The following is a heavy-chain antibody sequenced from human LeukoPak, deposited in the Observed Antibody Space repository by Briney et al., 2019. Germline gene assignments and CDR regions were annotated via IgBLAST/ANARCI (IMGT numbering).Heavy chain of an antibody. J-gene: IGHJ4*02. Sequence: SVKVSCKASGGTFSSYAISWVRQAPGQGLEWMGGIIPIFGTANCAQKFQGRVTITADESTSTAYMELSSLRSEDTAVYYCARAGGIAAALFDYWGQGTLVTVSS. CDR3: ARAGGIAAALFDY. CDR1: GGTFSSYA. D-gene: IGHD6-13*01. V-gene: IGHV1-69*01. CDR2: IIPIFGTA.